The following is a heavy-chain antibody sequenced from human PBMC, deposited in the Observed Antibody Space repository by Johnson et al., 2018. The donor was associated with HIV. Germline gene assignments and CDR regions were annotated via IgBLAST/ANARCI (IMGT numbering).Heavy chain of an antibody. CDR2: MSSSGTTI. D-gene: IGHD4-17*01. J-gene: IGHJ3*02. Sequence: QMQLVESGGGVVQPGRSRRLSCAVSGFTFDDYGMSWIRQAPGKGLEWISYMSSSGTTIYHAESVKGRFTISRDNAKNSLYLQMGSLRAEDMAVYYCAREGGGHDYGDRDAFDIWGQGTMVTVSS. CDR1: GFTFDDYG. CDR3: AREGGGHDYGDRDAFDI. V-gene: IGHV3-11*04.